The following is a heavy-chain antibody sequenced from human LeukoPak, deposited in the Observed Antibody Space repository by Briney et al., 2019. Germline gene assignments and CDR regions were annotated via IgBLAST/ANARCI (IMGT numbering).Heavy chain of an antibody. CDR1: GFTFSNNY. D-gene: IGHD6-25*01. J-gene: IGHJ4*02. CDR2: IYSGGNT. V-gene: IGHV3-53*01. Sequence: GGSLRLSCAASGFTFSNNYMTWVRQAPGKGLEWVSVIYSGGNTYYSDSVKGRCTISRDNSKNTLYLRMNSLRAEDTAVYYCARIKSGIDYWGQGTLVTVSS. CDR3: ARIKSGIDY.